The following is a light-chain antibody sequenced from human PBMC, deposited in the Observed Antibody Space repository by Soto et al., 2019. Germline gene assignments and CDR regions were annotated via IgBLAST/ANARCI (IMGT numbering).Light chain of an antibody. J-gene: IGKJ1*01. V-gene: IGKV1-5*03. CDR3: QQYNTYSWT. CDR1: QSISSW. Sequence: DIQRTRSPSTMSVSVGDRVTITCRASQSISSWLAWYQQKPGKAPKLLIYKAASLEFWVPSRFSGSGFGKEFILTICSLQPDNFATYYYQQYNTYSWTSGQGPKVEIK. CDR2: KAA.